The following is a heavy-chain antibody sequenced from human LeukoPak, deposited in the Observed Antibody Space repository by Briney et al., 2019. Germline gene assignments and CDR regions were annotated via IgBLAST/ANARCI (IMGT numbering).Heavy chain of an antibody. CDR3: ARSKGPLWFGEGLDY. CDR2: ISGSGDST. V-gene: IGHV3-23*01. J-gene: IGHJ4*02. D-gene: IGHD3-10*01. CDR1: GFTFSSYG. Sequence: GGSLRLSCAASGFTFSSYGMSWVRQAPGKGLEWVSTISGSGDSTYYADSVKGRFTISRDISKDTLYLQMNSLRAEDTAVYYCARSKGPLWFGEGLDYWGQGTLVTVSS.